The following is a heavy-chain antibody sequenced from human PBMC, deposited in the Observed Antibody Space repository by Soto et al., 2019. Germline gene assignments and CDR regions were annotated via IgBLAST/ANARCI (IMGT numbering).Heavy chain of an antibody. CDR2: ISYDGSNK. V-gene: IGHV3-30*18. Sequence: GGSLRLSCAASGFTFSSYGMHWVRQAPGKGLEWVAVISYDGSNKYYADSVKGRFTISRDNSKNTLYLQMNSLRAEDTAVYYCAKVLAARPEYYFDYWGQGTLVTVSS. J-gene: IGHJ4*02. CDR1: GFTFSSYG. CDR3: AKVLAARPEYYFDY. D-gene: IGHD6-6*01.